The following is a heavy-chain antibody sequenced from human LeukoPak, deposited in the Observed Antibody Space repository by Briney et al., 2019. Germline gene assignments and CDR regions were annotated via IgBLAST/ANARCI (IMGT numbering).Heavy chain of an antibody. CDR2: IYYSGST. D-gene: IGHD3-10*01. J-gene: IGHJ4*02. Sequence: PSETLSLTCTVSGCSISSYYWSWIRQPPGKGLEWIGYIYYSGSTNYNPSLKSRVTISVDTSKNQFSLKLSSVTAADTAVYYCAAGYGSGSYDYWGQGTLVTVSS. CDR3: AAGYGSGSYDY. CDR1: GCSISSYY. V-gene: IGHV4-59*01.